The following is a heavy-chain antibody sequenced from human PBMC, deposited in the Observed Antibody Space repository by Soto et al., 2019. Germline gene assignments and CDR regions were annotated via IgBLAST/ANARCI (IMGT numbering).Heavy chain of an antibody. J-gene: IGHJ6*03. Sequence: QAHQQGLEWMGWIGAYNGNTHYTERLQGRVTMTTDTSTSTAYMELRGLRSDDSAVYYCARVRQIDGYFYHYMDVCGNGTTLTVS. CDR3: ARVRQIDGYFYHYMDV. D-gene: IGHD6-25*01. CDR2: IGAYNGNT. V-gene: IGHV1-18*01.